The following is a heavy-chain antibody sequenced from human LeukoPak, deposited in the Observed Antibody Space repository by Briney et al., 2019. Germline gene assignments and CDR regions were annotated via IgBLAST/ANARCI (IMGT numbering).Heavy chain of an antibody. CDR2: MNPNSGNT. V-gene: IGHV1-18*01. Sequence: GASVKVSCKASGYTFTSYDINWVRQATGQGLEWMGWMNPNSGNTNYAQKLQGRVTMTTDTSTSTAYMELRSLRSDDTAVYYCARESPGVRGVIIAPFDYWGQGTLVTVSS. CDR3: ARESPGVRGVIIAPFDY. J-gene: IGHJ4*02. D-gene: IGHD3-10*01. CDR1: GYTFTSYD.